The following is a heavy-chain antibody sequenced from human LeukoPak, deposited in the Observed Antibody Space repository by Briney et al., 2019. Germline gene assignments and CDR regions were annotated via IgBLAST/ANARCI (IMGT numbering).Heavy chain of an antibody. J-gene: IGHJ6*03. V-gene: IGHV1-2*02. CDR1: GYTFSGYY. CDR3: ASTPPHMVRGNYYYYYMDV. Sequence: GASVKVSCKASGYTFSGYYMHWVRQAPGQGLEWVGWINPNSGGTNYAQKFQGRVTMTRHTSISTAYMELSRLRSDDTAVYYCASTPPHMVRGNYYYYYMDVWGKGTTVTVSS. CDR2: INPNSGGT. D-gene: IGHD3-10*01.